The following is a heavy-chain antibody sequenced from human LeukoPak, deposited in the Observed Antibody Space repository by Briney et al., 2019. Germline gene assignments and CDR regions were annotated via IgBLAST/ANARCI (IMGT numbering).Heavy chain of an antibody. Sequence: ASVKVSCTASGYTFTSYGISWVRQAPGQGLEWMGWISAYNGNTNYAQKLQGRVTMTTDTSTSTAYMELRSLRSDDTAVYYCARDVAMTYYYDSSGEGSLQNWFDPWGQGTLVTVSS. CDR2: ISAYNGNT. CDR1: GYTFTSYG. V-gene: IGHV1-18*01. D-gene: IGHD3-22*01. CDR3: ARDVAMTYYYDSSGEGSLQNWFDP. J-gene: IGHJ5*02.